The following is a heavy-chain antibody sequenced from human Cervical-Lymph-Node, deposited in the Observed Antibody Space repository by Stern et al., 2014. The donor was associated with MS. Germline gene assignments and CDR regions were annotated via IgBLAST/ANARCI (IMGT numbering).Heavy chain of an antibody. D-gene: IGHD3-10*01. CDR3: TKDTYGPEDY. CDR1: GFTFRHYC. V-gene: IGHV3-74*03. Sequence: EVQLVESGGGLVQPGGALRLPCVASGFTFRHYCMHWVRQGPGQGLVWVARINRDGTTITHADSVKGRFTISRDNAKNTLYLQMNSLRVEDTAVYYCTKDTYGPEDYWGQGTSVTVSS. CDR2: INRDGTTI. J-gene: IGHJ4*02.